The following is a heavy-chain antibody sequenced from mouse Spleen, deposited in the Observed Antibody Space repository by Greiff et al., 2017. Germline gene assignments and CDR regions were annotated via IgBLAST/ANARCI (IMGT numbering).Heavy chain of an antibody. D-gene: IGHD2-1*01. CDR2: INPNYGTT. CDR3: ARAVYYGNYEGAMDY. Sequence: VQLKQSGPELVKPGASVKISCKASGYSFTDYNMNWVKQSNGKSLEWIGVINPNYGTTSYNQKFKGKATLTVDQSSSTAYMQLNSLTSEDSAVYYCARAVYYGNYEGAMDYWGQGTSVTVSS. CDR1: GYSFTDYN. V-gene: IGHV1-39*01. J-gene: IGHJ4*01.